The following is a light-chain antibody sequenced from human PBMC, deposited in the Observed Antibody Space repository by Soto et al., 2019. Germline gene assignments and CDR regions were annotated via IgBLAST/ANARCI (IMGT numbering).Light chain of an antibody. V-gene: IGKV1-5*01. J-gene: IGKJ1*01. Sequence: DSQMAQSPYTLSEFLGDRXTITWRASRSIGTWLAWYPPRPGKAPKLLVYGVSSLETGVPSRFSGSGSGTEFALTISSLQPDEWATYYGQYYNTFSGTFGQGTKVDIK. CDR3: QYYNTFSGT. CDR2: GVS. CDR1: RSIGTW.